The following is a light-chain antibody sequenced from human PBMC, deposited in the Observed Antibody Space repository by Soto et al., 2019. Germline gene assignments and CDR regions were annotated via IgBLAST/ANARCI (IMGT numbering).Light chain of an antibody. V-gene: IGLV2-14*01. CDR3: SSYTSTSFWI. Sequence: QSVLTQPASVSGSPGQSITISCTGSSGDIGDYKYVSWYKQHPGKAPKLMIYDVSNRPSGVSNRFSASKSGNTASLTISGLPAEDEADYYCSSYTSTSFWIFGGGTKLTVL. CDR2: DVS. J-gene: IGLJ2*01. CDR1: SGDIGDYKY.